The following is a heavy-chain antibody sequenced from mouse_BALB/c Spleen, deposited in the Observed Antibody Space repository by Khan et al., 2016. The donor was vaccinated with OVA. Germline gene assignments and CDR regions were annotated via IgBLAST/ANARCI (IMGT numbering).Heavy chain of an antibody. J-gene: IGHJ4*01. CDR1: GYSITSDYA. CDR3: AREGSRYNYAMDY. CDR2: ISSSGST. V-gene: IGHV3-2*02. Sequence: EVQLVESGPGLVKPSQSLSLTCTVTGYSITSDYAWNWIRQFPGNKLEWMGYISSSGSTNYNPALKSRISITRDTSKNQFFLQLNSVTTEDTATYYCAREGSRYNYAMDYWGQGTSVTGSS. D-gene: IGHD1-3*01.